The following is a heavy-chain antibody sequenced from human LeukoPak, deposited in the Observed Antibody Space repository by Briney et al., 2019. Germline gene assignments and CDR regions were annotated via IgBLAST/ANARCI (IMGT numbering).Heavy chain of an antibody. CDR2: IYSGGST. CDR3: AKDPAGQGAYMDV. J-gene: IGHJ6*03. Sequence: GGSLRLSCAASGFTVSSNYMSWVRQAPGKGLEWVSVIYSGGSTYYADSVKGRFTISRDNSKNTLYLQMNSLRAEDTAVYYCAKDPAGQGAYMDVWGKGTTVTISS. CDR1: GFTVSSNY. V-gene: IGHV3-53*05.